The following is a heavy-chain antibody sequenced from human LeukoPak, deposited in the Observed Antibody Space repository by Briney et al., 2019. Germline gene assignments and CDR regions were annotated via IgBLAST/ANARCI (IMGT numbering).Heavy chain of an antibody. CDR2: IIPIFGTA. CDR1: GYTFTGY. V-gene: IGHV1-69*13. Sequence: SVKVSCKASGYTFTGYMHRVRQAPGQGLEWTGGIIPIFGTANYAQKFQGRVTITADESTSTAYMELSSLRSEDTAVYYCARQGYSSSSVDYWGQGTLVTVSS. CDR3: ARQGYSSSSVDY. D-gene: IGHD6-6*01. J-gene: IGHJ4*02.